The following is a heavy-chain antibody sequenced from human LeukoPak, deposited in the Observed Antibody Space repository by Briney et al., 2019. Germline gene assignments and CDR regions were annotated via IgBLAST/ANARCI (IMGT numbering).Heavy chain of an antibody. CDR3: AREGREFGPHKLAGFDY. V-gene: IGHV1-2*02. CDR1: GYTFTGYY. J-gene: IGHJ4*02. D-gene: IGHD3-10*01. CDR2: INPNSGAT. Sequence: GASVKVSCKTSGYTFTGYYMHWVRQAPGQGLEWMGWINPNSGATNYVQEFQGRVTMTRDTSISTAYMELSWLRSDDTAIFYCAREGREFGPHKLAGFDYWGQGTLVTVSS.